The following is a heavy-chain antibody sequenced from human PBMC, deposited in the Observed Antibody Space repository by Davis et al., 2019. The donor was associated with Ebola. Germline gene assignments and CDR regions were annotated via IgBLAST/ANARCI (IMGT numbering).Heavy chain of an antibody. J-gene: IGHJ4*02. CDR1: GFTFSSYS. D-gene: IGHD4-17*01. CDR3: AKGLEEDSGDPEVALHY. V-gene: IGHV3-21*04. CDR2: ISSSSSYI. Sequence: GGSLRLSCAASGFTFSSYSMNWVRQAPGKGLEWVSSISSSSSYIYYADSVKGRFTISRDNAKNSLYLQMNSLRAEDTAVYYCAKGLEEDSGDPEVALHYWGQGTLVTVPS.